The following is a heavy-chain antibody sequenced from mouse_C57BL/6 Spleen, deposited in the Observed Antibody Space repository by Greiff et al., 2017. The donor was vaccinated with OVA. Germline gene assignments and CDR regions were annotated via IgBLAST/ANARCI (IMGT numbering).Heavy chain of an antibody. CDR1: GYAFSSYW. J-gene: IGHJ2*01. D-gene: IGHD1-1*01. CDR2: IYPGDGDT. CDR3: ARTYYYGRSPFDY. Sequence: QVQLKESGAELVKPGASVKISCKASGYAFSSYWMNWVKQRPGKGLEWIGQIYPGDGDTNYNGKFKGKATLTADKSSSTAYMQLSSLTSEDSAVYFGARTYYYGRSPFDYWGKGTTLTVSS. V-gene: IGHV1-80*01.